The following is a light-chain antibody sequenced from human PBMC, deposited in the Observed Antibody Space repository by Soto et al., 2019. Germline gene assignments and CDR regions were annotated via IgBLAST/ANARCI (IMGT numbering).Light chain of an antibody. CDR2: GAS. V-gene: IGKV3-15*01. J-gene: IGKJ1*01. CDR3: QQYNNWPQT. Sequence: EIMMTQSPATLSVSPGGRATLYCRASQSVSSNLAWYQQKPGQAPRLLIYGASTRATGIPARFSGSGSGTEFTLTISSLQSEDFAVYYCQQYNNWPQTFGQGTKVDI. CDR1: QSVSSN.